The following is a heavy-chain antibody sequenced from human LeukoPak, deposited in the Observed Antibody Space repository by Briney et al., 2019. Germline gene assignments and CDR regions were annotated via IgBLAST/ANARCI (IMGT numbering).Heavy chain of an antibody. V-gene: IGHV3-43*01. J-gene: IGHJ5*02. CDR2: ISWDGGST. CDR3: ARDRPSHWFDP. CDR1: GFTFDDYT. Sequence: PGGSLRLSCAASGFTFDDYTMHWVRQAPGKGLEWVSLISWDGGSTYYADSVKGRFTISRDNAKNSLYLQMNSLRAEDTAVYYCARDRPSHWFDPWGQGTLVTVSS.